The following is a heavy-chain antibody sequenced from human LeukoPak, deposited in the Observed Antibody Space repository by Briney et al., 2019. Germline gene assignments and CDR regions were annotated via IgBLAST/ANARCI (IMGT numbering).Heavy chain of an antibody. CDR2: IRANWDT. Sequence: PAETLSLICIVSGVSISSNYGSWIRQPPGEGVEWNGLEWSGYIRANWDTNYNPSLTRRVPMPLDSSRRHRSPNLSPLTAADTAVYFCAGYDHSNYLPYWGQGILVTVSS. V-gene: IGHV4-4*08. J-gene: IGHJ4*02. CDR1: GVSISSNY. CDR3: AGYDHSNYLPY. D-gene: IGHD4-11*01.